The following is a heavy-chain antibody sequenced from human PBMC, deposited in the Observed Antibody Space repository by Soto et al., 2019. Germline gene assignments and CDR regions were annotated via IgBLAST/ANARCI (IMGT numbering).Heavy chain of an antibody. Sequence: SETLSLTCTVSRGSISGGDYYWTWIRQHAEKGLEWIRYVTHSGASYYNPSLKSRVIISVDTSKNQFALKLTSVTAADTAVYYCARTRTDTSSSFDHWGQGTLVT. V-gene: IGHV4-31*03. CDR2: VTHSGAS. D-gene: IGHD6-6*01. J-gene: IGHJ4*02. CDR1: RGSISGGDYY. CDR3: ARTRTDTSSSFDH.